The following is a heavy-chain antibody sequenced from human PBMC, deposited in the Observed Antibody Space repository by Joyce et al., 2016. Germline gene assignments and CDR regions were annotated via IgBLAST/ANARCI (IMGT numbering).Heavy chain of an antibody. CDR1: GFTFSSYW. V-gene: IGHV3-7*03. CDR2: IKEDGNET. Sequence: DVQLVESGGTLVQPGGSLRLSCAASGFTFSSYWLSWVRQAPGKGLEWVDNIKEDGNETNYMDSVRGRFTISRDNAKNSVYLQMSALRADDTAVYYCARSEARTVLYYFYYYGMDVWGQGTTVTVSS. D-gene: IGHD4-11*01. J-gene: IGHJ6*02. CDR3: ARSEARTVLYYFYYYGMDV.